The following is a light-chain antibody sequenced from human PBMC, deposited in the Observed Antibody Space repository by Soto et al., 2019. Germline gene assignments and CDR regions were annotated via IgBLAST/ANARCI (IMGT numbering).Light chain of an antibody. CDR2: EVN. CDR1: SSDVGSYNR. J-gene: IGLJ3*02. V-gene: IGLV2-18*02. Sequence: QSVLTQPPSVSGSPGQSVTISCTGTSSDVGSYNRVSWYQQPPGTAPKLLIYEVNNRPSGVPDRFSGSKSDNTASLTISGLQAEDEADYYCSSYTSSSTFAFGGGTKVTVL. CDR3: SSYTSSSTFA.